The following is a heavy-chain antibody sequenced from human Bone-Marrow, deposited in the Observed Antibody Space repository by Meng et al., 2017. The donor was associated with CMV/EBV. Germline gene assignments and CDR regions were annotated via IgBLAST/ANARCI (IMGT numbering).Heavy chain of an antibody. CDR3: ARGQNWNYFGFFDY. CDR1: GFTFSDYY. V-gene: IGHV3-11*04. J-gene: IGHJ4*02. Sequence: QGQVVGVGGGLVKPGGSLRSSCAASGFTFSDYYMSWIRQAPGKGLEWVSYISSSGSTIYYADSVKGRFTISRDNSKNTLYLQMNSLRAEDTAVYYCARGQNWNYFGFFDYWGQGTLVTVSS. D-gene: IGHD1-7*01. CDR2: ISSSGSTI.